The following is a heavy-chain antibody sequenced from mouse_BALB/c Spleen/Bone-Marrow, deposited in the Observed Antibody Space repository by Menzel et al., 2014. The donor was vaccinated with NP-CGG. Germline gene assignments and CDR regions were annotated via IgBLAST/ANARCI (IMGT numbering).Heavy chain of an antibody. Sequence: EVKLMESGAELVKPGASVKLSCTASSFNIKDTYMHWVKQRPEQGLEWIGRIDPANGNTKYDPKFQGKATITADTSSNTAYLQLSSLTSEDTAVYYCANYYYGSSLFAYWGQGTLVTVSA. CDR3: ANYYYGSSLFAY. CDR1: SFNIKDTY. J-gene: IGHJ3*01. D-gene: IGHD1-1*01. V-gene: IGHV14-3*02. CDR2: IDPANGNT.